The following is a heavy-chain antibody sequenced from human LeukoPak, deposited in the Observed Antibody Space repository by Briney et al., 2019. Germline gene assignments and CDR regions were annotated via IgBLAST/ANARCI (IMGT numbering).Heavy chain of an antibody. CDR3: ARGNYDDSYAYGGDFDS. V-gene: IGHV4-59*01. CDR2: MSNSGST. J-gene: IGHJ4*02. D-gene: IGHD3-16*01. Sequence: SETLSLTCTVSGDSISSYYWSWIRQPPGKGLEWIGYMSNSGSTNYNPSLKSRLTISVDTSKNHLSLRLSSVTAADTAVYYCARGNYDDSYAYGGDFDSWGQGTLVTVSS. CDR1: GDSISSYY.